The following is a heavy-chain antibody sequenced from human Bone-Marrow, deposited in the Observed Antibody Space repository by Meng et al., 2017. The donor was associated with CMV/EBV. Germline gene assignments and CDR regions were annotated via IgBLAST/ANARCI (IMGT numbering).Heavy chain of an antibody. Sequence: ASVKVSCKASGYSFTGYYRHWVRQAPGQGLEWMGWINPNTGDTKYAQNFQGRVTVTRDTSITTVYMELTNLGSGDTAVYYCANSIGLPSDSWYWGQGTLVTVSS. J-gene: IGHJ4*02. CDR1: GYSFTGYY. CDR2: INPNTGDT. D-gene: IGHD3-22*01. V-gene: IGHV1-2*02. CDR3: ANSIGLPSDSWY.